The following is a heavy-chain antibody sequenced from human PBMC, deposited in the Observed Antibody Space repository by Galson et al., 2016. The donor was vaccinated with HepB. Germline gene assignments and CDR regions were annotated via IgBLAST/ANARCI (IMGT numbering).Heavy chain of an antibody. D-gene: IGHD2-15*01. CDR1: GFSVGKNN. CDR2: IYGGDRT. CDR3: ATRFCRAGSCYSGVLDS. Sequence: SLRLSCAVAGFSVGKNNMIWVRQAPGKGLEWVSVIYGGDRTQYADSVKGRFIIPRDKSNNSLSLQMNNVRVDDTAVYYCATRFCRAGSCYSGVLDSWGQGIRVTVSS. J-gene: IGHJ4*02. V-gene: IGHV3-53*01.